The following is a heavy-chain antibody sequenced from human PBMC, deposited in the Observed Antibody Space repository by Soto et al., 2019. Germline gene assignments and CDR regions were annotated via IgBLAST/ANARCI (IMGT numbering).Heavy chain of an antibody. Sequence: PSETLSLTCTVSGDSVSSGSYFWSWLRQPPWKGLEWIGYIYFSGSTNYNPSLESRVTISVDTSKNQFSLKLNSVTAADTAVYYCAKGALGYCSSTSCYTFAFDVWGQGXLVTV. D-gene: IGHD2-2*02. J-gene: IGHJ3*01. CDR2: IYFSGST. V-gene: IGHV4-61*01. CDR3: AKGALGYCSSTSCYTFAFDV. CDR1: GDSVSSGSYF.